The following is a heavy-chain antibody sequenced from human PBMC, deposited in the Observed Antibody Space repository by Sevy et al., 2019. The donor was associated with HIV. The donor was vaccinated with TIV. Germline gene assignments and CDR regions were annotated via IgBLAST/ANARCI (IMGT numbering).Heavy chain of an antibody. CDR3: AKDRITAARFQH. CDR1: GFIFSGYG. D-gene: IGHD6-13*01. J-gene: IGHJ1*01. V-gene: IGHV3-23*01. Sequence: GGSLRLSCAASGFIFSGYGMSWVRQAPGQGLEWVSAISGSGGRTYYAHSVKGRFTISRDNFRNTLYLQMNSLRAEDTAVYYCAKDRITAARFQHWGQGTLVTVSS. CDR2: ISGSGGRT.